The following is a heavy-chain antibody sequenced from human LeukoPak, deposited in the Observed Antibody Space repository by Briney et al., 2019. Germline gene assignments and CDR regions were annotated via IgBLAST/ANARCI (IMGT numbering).Heavy chain of an antibody. J-gene: IGHJ4*02. CDR2: INPNSGGT. CDR1: GYTFTGYY. CDR3: ARSPHILTGENFDY. V-gene: IGHV1-2*02. Sequence: GASVKVSCKASGYTFTGYYMHWVRQAPGQGLEWMGWINPNSGGTNYAQKFQGRVTMTRDTSISTAYMELSRLRSDDTAVYYCARSPHILTGENFDYWGQGTLVTVSP. D-gene: IGHD3-9*01.